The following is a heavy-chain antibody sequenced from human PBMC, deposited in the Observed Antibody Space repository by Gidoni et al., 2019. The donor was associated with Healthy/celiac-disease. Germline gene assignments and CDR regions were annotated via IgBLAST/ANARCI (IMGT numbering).Heavy chain of an antibody. Sequence: QVQLVQSGAEVKKPGAAVEVSDKAAGYTFTSYAMHWVRQAPGQRLEWMGWINAGNGNTKYSQKFQGRVTITRDTSASTAYMELSSLRSEDTAVYYCARDYYGGTTCLDPWGQGTLVTVSS. V-gene: IGHV1-3*01. D-gene: IGHD1-1*01. CDR3: ARDYYGGTTCLDP. CDR2: INAGNGNT. J-gene: IGHJ5*02. CDR1: GYTFTSYA.